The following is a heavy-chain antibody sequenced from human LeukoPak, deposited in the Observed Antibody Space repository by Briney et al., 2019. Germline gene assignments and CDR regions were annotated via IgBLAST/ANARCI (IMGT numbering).Heavy chain of an antibody. J-gene: IGHJ4*02. CDR2: ISGSGGST. CDR1: GFTFSSYA. V-gene: IGHV3-23*01. Sequence: TGGSLRLSCAASGFTFSSYAMSWVRQAPGKGLEWVSAISGSGGSTYYADSVEGRFTISRDNSKNTLYLQMNSLRAEDTAVYYCAKYSSSWYVDYFDYWGQGTLVTVSS. D-gene: IGHD6-13*01. CDR3: AKYSSSWYVDYFDY.